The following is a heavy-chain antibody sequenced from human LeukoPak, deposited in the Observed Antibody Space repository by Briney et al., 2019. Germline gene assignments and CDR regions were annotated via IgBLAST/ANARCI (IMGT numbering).Heavy chain of an antibody. CDR3: VTSITVTGLFDY. Sequence: PGGSLRLSCAASGITFSSAWMSWVRQAPGKGLEWVGRIKSKDDGGTTDYAAPVKGRFNISRDDSKDTLYLQMNSLKIEDTAVYYCVTSITVTGLFDYWGRGTLVTVSS. V-gene: IGHV3-15*01. CDR2: IKSKDDGGTT. CDR1: GITFSSAW. D-gene: IGHD6-19*01. J-gene: IGHJ4*02.